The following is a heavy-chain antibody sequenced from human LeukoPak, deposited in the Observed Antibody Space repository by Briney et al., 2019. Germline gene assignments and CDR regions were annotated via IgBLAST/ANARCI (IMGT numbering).Heavy chain of an antibody. J-gene: IGHJ4*02. CDR2: INHSGST. CDR1: GGSFSGYY. Sequence: SETLSLTCAVYGGSFSGYYWSWIRQPPGKGLEWMGEINHSGSTNYNPSLKSRVTISVDTSKNQFSLKLSSVTAADTAVYYCARGWGEMARTPPLDYWGQGTLVTVSS. V-gene: IGHV4-34*01. D-gene: IGHD5-24*01. CDR3: ARGWGEMARTPPLDY.